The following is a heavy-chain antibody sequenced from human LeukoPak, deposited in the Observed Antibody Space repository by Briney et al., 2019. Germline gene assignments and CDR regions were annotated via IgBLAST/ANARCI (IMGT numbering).Heavy chain of an antibody. D-gene: IGHD5-18*01. Sequence: SVKVSCKASGGTFSSYAISWVRPAPGQGLEWMGRIIPILGIANYAQKFQGRVTITADKSTSTAYMELSSLRSQDTAVYYCARGRGYSYGYLSGRFDYWGQGTLVTVSS. CDR3: ARGRGYSYGYLSGRFDY. J-gene: IGHJ4*02. CDR2: IIPILGIA. CDR1: GGTFSSYA. V-gene: IGHV1-69*04.